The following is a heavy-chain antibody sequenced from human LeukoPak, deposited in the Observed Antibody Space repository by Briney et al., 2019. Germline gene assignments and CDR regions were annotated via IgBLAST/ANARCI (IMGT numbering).Heavy chain of an antibody. Sequence: SGGSLRLSCAASGFTFSSYGMHWVRQAPGKGLEWVAFKRYDGSNKYYADSVKGGFTISRDNSKNTLYLQMNSLRAEDTAVYYCTTQINSSGYYPDAFDIWGQGTMVTVSS. D-gene: IGHD3-22*01. CDR2: KRYDGSNK. J-gene: IGHJ3*02. CDR3: TTQINSSGYYPDAFDI. CDR1: GFTFSSYG. V-gene: IGHV3-30*02.